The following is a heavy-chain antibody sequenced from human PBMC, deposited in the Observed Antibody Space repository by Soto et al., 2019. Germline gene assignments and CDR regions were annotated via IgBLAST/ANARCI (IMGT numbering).Heavy chain of an antibody. CDR2: IIPIFGTA. J-gene: IGHJ6*02. V-gene: IGHV1-69*13. Sequence: SVKVSCKASGGTFSIYAISWVLQSAGQGLEWMGGIIPIFGTANYAQKFQGRVTITADESTSTAYMELSSLRSEDTAVYYCARDYYDSSGYYFGQYGMDVWGQGTTVTVS. CDR3: ARDYYDSSGYYFGQYGMDV. CDR1: GGTFSIYA. D-gene: IGHD3-22*01.